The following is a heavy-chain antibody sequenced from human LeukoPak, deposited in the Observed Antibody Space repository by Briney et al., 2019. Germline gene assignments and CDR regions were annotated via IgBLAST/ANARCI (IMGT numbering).Heavy chain of an antibody. CDR3: ARAYSGYEDDAFDI. Sequence: ASVKVSCRASGYSFTSYTSYYIHWVRQAPGQGLEWMGIINPSGGTTTYAQKFQGRVTIAADESTSTAYMELSSLRSEDTAVYYCARAYSGYEDDAFDIWGQGTMVTVSS. D-gene: IGHD5-12*01. V-gene: IGHV1-46*01. CDR2: INPSGGTT. CDR1: GYSFTSYTSYY. J-gene: IGHJ3*02.